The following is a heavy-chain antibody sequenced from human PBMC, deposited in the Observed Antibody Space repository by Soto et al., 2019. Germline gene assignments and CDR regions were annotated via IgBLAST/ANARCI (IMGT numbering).Heavy chain of an antibody. CDR3: ASYDILTGRIDY. CDR1: GGSISSGDYY. CDR2: IYYSGST. J-gene: IGHJ4*02. Sequence: TSETLSLTCTVSGGSISSGDYYWSWIRQPPGKGLEWIGYIYYSGSTYYNPSLKSRVTISVGTSKNQFSLKLSSVTAADTAVYYCASYDILTGRIDYWGQGTLVTVSS. V-gene: IGHV4-30-4*01. D-gene: IGHD3-9*01.